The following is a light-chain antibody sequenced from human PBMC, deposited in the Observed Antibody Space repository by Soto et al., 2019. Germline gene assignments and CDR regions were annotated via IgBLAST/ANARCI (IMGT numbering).Light chain of an antibody. Sequence: AIQMAQSPCSLYASVGDRVTITCRASRGIGNDVGWYQQKPGKAPKLLVYAATTLQSGVPSRFSGTRSGTDFTLTISSLQPEDFATDYCLQHHTYPLTFGGGTKLEIK. V-gene: IGKV1-6*02. CDR1: RGIGND. CDR2: AAT. CDR3: LQHHTYPLT. J-gene: IGKJ4*01.